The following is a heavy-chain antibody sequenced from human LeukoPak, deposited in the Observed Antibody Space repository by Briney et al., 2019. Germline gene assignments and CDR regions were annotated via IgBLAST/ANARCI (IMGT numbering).Heavy chain of an antibody. Sequence: GGSLRLSCAASGFTFSSYAMSWVRQAPGKGLEWVSAISGSGGSTYYADSVKGRFTISRDNSKNTLYLQMNSLRAEDTAVYYCARGGIRGYSGYDSLSFDSWGQGTLVTVSS. V-gene: IGHV3-23*01. CDR2: ISGSGGST. J-gene: IGHJ4*02. CDR3: ARGGIRGYSGYDSLSFDS. CDR1: GFTFSSYA. D-gene: IGHD5-12*01.